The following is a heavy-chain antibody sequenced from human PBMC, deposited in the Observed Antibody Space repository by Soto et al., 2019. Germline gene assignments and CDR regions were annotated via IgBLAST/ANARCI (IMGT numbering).Heavy chain of an antibody. CDR1: EFTFRSYW. Sequence: GGSLRLSCAASEFTFRSYWMHWVRQSPGKGLVWVSRISGDGSSTTYTDSVRGRFTISRDNAKNTVYLQMDSLRAEDTAVYYCARSLPGTYGAFDLWGQGTMVTVSS. CDR3: ARSLPGTYGAFDL. V-gene: IGHV3-74*01. D-gene: IGHD1-7*01. CDR2: ISGDGSST. J-gene: IGHJ3*01.